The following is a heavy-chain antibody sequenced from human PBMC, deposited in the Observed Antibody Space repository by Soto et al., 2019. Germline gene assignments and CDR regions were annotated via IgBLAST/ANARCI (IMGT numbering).Heavy chain of an antibody. CDR2: ITPDSVDT. V-gene: IGHV1-2*02. J-gene: IGHJ4*02. CDR1: GYTFTDYH. CDR3: ARDRVGFAVVTPAH. Sequence: QVQLVQSGAEVKKSGASVKVSCKASGYTFTDYHMHWVRQAPGQGLEWMGWITPDSVDTKYAQKFQGRVTMTRDTSISTVYMELTSLTSDDTAVYFCARDRVGFAVVTPAHWGQGTLVSVSS. D-gene: IGHD3-3*01.